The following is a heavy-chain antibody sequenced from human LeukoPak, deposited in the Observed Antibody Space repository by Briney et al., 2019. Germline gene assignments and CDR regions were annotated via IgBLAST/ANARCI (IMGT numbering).Heavy chain of an antibody. Sequence: GGSLRLSCAASGFTFISYAMSWVRQAPETGLEWVSAISGSGGSTYYADSVKGRFTISRDNSKNTLYLQMNSRRAEDTAVYYCAKDLIAARPETFDYWGQGTLVTVSS. D-gene: IGHD6-6*01. CDR3: AKDLIAARPETFDY. V-gene: IGHV3-23*01. CDR1: GFTFISYA. CDR2: ISGSGGST. J-gene: IGHJ4*02.